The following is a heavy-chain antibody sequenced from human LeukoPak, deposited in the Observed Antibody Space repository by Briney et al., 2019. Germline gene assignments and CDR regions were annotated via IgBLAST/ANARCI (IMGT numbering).Heavy chain of an antibody. CDR1: GFTVSSNY. Sequence: GGSLRLSCAASGFTVSSNYMSWVRQAPGKGLEWVSVIYSGGNTYYTDSVKGRFTISRDSSKNTLYLQMNSLRAEDTAVYYCARMGYYCSIPTFFDYWGQGTLVTVSS. CDR3: ARMGYYCSIPTFFDY. CDR2: IYSGGNT. V-gene: IGHV3-66*02. D-gene: IGHD3-22*01. J-gene: IGHJ4*02.